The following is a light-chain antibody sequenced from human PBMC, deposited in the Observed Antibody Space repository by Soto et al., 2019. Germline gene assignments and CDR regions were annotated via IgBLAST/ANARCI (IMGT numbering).Light chain of an antibody. CDR1: QSISDY. CDR2: DAS. V-gene: IGKV1-39*01. J-gene: IGKJ1*01. CDR3: QHFRT. Sequence: DIQITQSPSSLSASVGDRVAITCRASQSISDYLNWFQQKPGQAPRLLIYDASALPRGVPSRFSASGSGTDFTLTISSLQPDDFATYYCQHFRTFGQGTKVDIK.